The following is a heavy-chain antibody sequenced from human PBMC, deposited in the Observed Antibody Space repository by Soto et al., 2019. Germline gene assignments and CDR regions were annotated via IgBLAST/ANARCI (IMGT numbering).Heavy chain of an antibody. CDR2: IYHSGST. CDR1: GGSISSSSYY. Sequence: SETLSLTCTVSGGSISSSSYYWGWIRQPPGKGLEWIGSIYHSGSTYYNPSLKSRVTISVDTSKNQFSLKLTSVTAADTAVYYCARDNITGLFAYWGQGTLVTVSS. CDR3: ARDNITGLFAY. J-gene: IGHJ4*02. D-gene: IGHD2-8*02. V-gene: IGHV4-39*07.